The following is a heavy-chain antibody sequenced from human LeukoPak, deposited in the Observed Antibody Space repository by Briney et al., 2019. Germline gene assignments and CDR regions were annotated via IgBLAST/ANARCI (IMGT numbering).Heavy chain of an antibody. CDR2: IYTSGST. CDR3: ASYWDAFDI. D-gene: IGHD2-8*02. J-gene: IGHJ3*02. V-gene: IGHV4-61*02. CDR1: GGSTSSGSYY. Sequence: PSETLSLTCTVSGGSTSSGSYYWSWIRQPAGKGLEWIGRIYTSGSTNYNPSLKSRVTISVDTSKNQFSLKLSSVTAADTAVYYCASYWDAFDIWGQGTMVTVSS.